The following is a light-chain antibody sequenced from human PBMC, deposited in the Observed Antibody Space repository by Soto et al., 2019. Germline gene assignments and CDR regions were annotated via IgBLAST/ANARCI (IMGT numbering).Light chain of an antibody. CDR3: CSYAGTYTLWV. CDR1: SSDVGGYNY. V-gene: IGLV2-11*01. CDR2: DVS. J-gene: IGLJ3*02. Sequence: QSALTQPRSVSGSPGQSVTISCTGTSSDVGGYNYVSWYQQYPGKAPKLIIYDVSKRPSGVPDRFSGSKSGNTASLTISGLQAEDEADYYCCSYAGTYTLWVFGGGTKL.